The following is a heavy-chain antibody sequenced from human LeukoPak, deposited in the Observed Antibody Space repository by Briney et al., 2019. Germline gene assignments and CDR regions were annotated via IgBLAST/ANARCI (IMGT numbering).Heavy chain of an antibody. V-gene: IGHV1-3*01. Sequence: ASVKVSCKVSGYSFSSFALHWVRQAPGQRLEWMGWINAGNGQTRYSQNLKGRVTITRDTSADTAYMEMSSLSSEDTAMYYCARYCSGTTCYRDAFDIWGQGTMVTVS. D-gene: IGHD2-2*01. CDR2: INAGNGQT. CDR1: GYSFSSFA. CDR3: ARYCSGTTCYRDAFDI. J-gene: IGHJ3*02.